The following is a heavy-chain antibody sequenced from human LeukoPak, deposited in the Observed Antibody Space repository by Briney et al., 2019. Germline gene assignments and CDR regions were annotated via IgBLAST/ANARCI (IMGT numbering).Heavy chain of an antibody. CDR1: GFTFRALY. CDR3: LRVRHGDSLDY. J-gene: IGHJ4*02. Sequence: GGSLSLSCAASGFTFRALYMDWVRQAPGKGLEWVGRIRNEANSYTTDYATSVKGRFTISRDDSKNSLFLQMNSLKTEDTAFYYCLRVRHGDSLDYWGQGTLVTVSS. V-gene: IGHV3-72*01. CDR2: IRNEANSYTT. D-gene: IGHD4-17*01.